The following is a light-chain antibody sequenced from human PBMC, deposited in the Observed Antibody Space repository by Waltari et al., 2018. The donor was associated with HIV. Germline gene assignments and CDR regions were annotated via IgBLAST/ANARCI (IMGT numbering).Light chain of an antibody. Sequence: QSVLTQPPPPSGTPGQRVTTPCSGSSPTIGRTAANCYQQLPGTAPKLLSYNNKQRPSGVPDPISGSKSGTSASLAISGLQSEDEADYYCAAWDDSLNGVVFGGGTKLTVL. V-gene: IGLV1-44*01. CDR2: NNK. CDR1: SPTIGRTA. J-gene: IGLJ2*01. CDR3: AAWDDSLNGVV.